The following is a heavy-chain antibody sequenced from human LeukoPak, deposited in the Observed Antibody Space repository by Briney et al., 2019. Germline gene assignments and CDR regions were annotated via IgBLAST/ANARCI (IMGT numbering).Heavy chain of an antibody. CDR2: ISASGRTT. V-gene: IGHV3-23*01. CDR1: GFTFSSYA. J-gene: IGHJ4*02. Sequence: PGASLRPSCAAAGFTFSSYAMSWVRQAPGKGLEWVSHISASGRTTDYADSVKGRFTISRDNSKNTVYLQMNSLRAEDTAVYYCAKLCSGGSCYWNYWGQGTLVTVSS. CDR3: AKLCSGGSCYWNY. D-gene: IGHD2-15*01.